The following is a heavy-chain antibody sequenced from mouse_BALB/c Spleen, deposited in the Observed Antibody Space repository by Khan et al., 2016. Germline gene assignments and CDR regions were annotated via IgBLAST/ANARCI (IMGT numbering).Heavy chain of an antibody. CDR2: IDPANGNT. V-gene: IGHV14-3*02. J-gene: IGHJ3*01. D-gene: IGHD2-4*01. CDR1: GFNIKDTY. Sequence: VQLQQSGAELVKPGASVKLSCTASGFNIKDTYMHWVKQRPEQGLEWIGRIDPANGNTKYDPKFQGKATITADPSSNTAYLQLSSLTSEATAGYYCARSPYDDDVGCAYWGQGTLVTVSA. CDR3: ARSPYDDDVGCAY.